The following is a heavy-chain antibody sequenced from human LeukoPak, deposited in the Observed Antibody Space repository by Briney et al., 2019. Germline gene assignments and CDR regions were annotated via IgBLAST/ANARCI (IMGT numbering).Heavy chain of an antibody. CDR3: ATAQQLYCSGGSCYYYYMDV. Sequence: ASVKVSCKAGYTLTELSMHWVRQAPGKGLEWMGGFDPEDGETIYAQKFQGRVTMTEDTSTDTAYMELSSLRSEDTAVYYCATAQQLYCSGGSCYYYYMDVWGKGTTVTVSS. CDR1: GYTLTELS. D-gene: IGHD2-15*01. J-gene: IGHJ6*03. CDR2: FDPEDGET. V-gene: IGHV1-24*01.